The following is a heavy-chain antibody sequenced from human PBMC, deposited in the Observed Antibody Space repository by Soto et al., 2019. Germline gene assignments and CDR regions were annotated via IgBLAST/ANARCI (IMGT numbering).Heavy chain of an antibody. J-gene: IGHJ3*01. CDR2: IRVTTPSGPTT. CDR3: ARYGDTIATMSAAFDF. D-gene: IGHD5-12*01. CDR1: GSTFTNHY. Sequence: ASVKVSCKASGSTFTNHYVHWVRQAPGQGLEWMGIIRVTTPSGPTTTYAQKFQGRVAMTRDTSTQTVYMELSSLGSDDTAVYYCARYGDTIATMSAAFDFWGQ. V-gene: IGHV1-46*01.